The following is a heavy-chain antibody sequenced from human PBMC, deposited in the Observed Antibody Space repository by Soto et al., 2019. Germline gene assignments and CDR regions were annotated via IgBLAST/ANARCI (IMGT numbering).Heavy chain of an antibody. J-gene: IGHJ4*02. Sequence: PGGSLRLSCTASGFSFGDYAMNWVRQAPGKGLERVGFITSKAYGATTKYAASVEGRFTISRDDSKGIAYLQMNSLKTEDTAVYYRTRGIDVSGWSFGYWGQGTLVTVSS. D-gene: IGHD6-19*01. CDR1: GFSFGDYA. CDR3: TRGIDVSGWSFGY. CDR2: ITSKAYGATT. V-gene: IGHV3-49*04.